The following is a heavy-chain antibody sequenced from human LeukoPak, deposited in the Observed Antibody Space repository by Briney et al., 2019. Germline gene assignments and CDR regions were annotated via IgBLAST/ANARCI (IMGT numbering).Heavy chain of an antibody. V-gene: IGHV3-43*01. J-gene: IGHJ4*02. D-gene: IGHD3-10*02. CDR2: AGWAGGTT. Sequence: GVSLRLSCATSGFNFDRYTIHWVRQAAGKGLERVSLAGWAGGTTFYSDSVRGRFTISRDSGRKSVYLQMNSLATDDTAFYFCAKELDTMFFDYWGQGALVTVSS. CDR1: GFNFDRYT. CDR3: AKELDTMFFDY.